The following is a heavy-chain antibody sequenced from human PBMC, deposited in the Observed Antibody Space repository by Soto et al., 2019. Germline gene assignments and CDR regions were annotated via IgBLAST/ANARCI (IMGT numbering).Heavy chain of an antibody. Sequence: QVQLQESGPGLVKPSQTLSLTCTVSGDFISSDNYYWSWIRQHPGKGLEWIGCIHNSGSTYYNPSLKSRVIISIDMSKNQFSLKLTSVTAADTAMYYCTRGVAYWGQGTLVTVSS. CDR3: TRGVAY. CDR2: IHNSGST. V-gene: IGHV4-31*03. CDR1: GDFISSDNYY. J-gene: IGHJ4*02.